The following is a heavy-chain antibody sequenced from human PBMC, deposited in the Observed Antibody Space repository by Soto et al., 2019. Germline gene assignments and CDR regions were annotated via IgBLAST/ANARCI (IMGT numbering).Heavy chain of an antibody. J-gene: IGHJ4*02. CDR2: IWYDGSNK. V-gene: IGHV3-33*01. CDR1: GFTFSSYG. D-gene: IGHD2-15*01. Sequence: GGSLRLSCAASGFTFSSYGMHWVRQAPGKGLEWVAVIWYDGSNKYYADSVKGRFTISRDNSKNTLYLQMNSLRAEDKAVYYCSRDNKPGYCSGGSCPLPDYWGQGTLVTVSS. CDR3: SRDNKPGYCSGGSCPLPDY.